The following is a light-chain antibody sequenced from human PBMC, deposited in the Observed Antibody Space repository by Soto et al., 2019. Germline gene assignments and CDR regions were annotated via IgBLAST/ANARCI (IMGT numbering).Light chain of an antibody. Sequence: SYELTQPPSVSVAPRQTARITCGGNIIGSKSVHWYQQKPGQAPVLVGYDDSARPSGIPERFSGSNSGNTATLTISRVGAGDEADYYCQVWDSSSDHWVFGGGTKLTVL. CDR2: DDS. V-gene: IGLV3-21*02. CDR1: IIGSKS. J-gene: IGLJ3*02. CDR3: QVWDSSSDHWV.